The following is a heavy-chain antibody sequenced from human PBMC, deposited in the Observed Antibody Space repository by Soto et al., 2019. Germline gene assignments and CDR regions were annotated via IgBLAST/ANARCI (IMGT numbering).Heavy chain of an antibody. CDR3: AKDNSALGTRGHNAFDI. Sequence: EVQLVESGGGLVQPGRSLRLSCAASGFTFDDYAMHWVRQAPGKGLEWVSGISWNSGSIGYADSVKGRFTISRDNAKNSLYLQMNSLRAEDTALYYCAKDNSALGTRGHNAFDIWGQGTMVTVSS. J-gene: IGHJ3*02. D-gene: IGHD7-27*01. CDR1: GFTFDDYA. CDR2: ISWNSGSI. V-gene: IGHV3-9*01.